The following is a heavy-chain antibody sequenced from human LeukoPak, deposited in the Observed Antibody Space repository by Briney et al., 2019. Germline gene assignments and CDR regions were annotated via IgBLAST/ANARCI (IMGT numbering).Heavy chain of an antibody. CDR3: AREPPQFYYLDY. D-gene: IGHD5-24*01. V-gene: IGHV3-30-3*01. CDR2: ISYDGSNK. CDR1: GFTFSSYA. J-gene: IGHJ4*02. Sequence: GRSLRLSCAASGFTFSSYAMHWVRQAPGKGLEWVAVISYDGSNKYYADSVKGRFTISRDNSKNTLYLQMNSLRAEDTAVYYCAREPPQFYYLDYWGQGTLVTVSS.